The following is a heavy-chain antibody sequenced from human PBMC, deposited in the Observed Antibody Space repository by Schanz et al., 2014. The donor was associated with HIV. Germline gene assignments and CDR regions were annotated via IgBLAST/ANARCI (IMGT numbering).Heavy chain of an antibody. Sequence: QVQLVESGGGVVQPGRSLRLSCAASGFTFSSYDMHWVRQAPGKGLEWVAVIWYDGSNKYYADSVKGRFTISRDISKNTLYLQMNSLRAEDTAVYYCAKEEQQLGGVGGYHFDYWGQGTLVTVSS. CDR1: GFTFSSYD. CDR2: IWYDGSNK. CDR3: AKEEQQLGGVGGYHFDY. V-gene: IGHV3-33*06. D-gene: IGHD6-13*01. J-gene: IGHJ4*02.